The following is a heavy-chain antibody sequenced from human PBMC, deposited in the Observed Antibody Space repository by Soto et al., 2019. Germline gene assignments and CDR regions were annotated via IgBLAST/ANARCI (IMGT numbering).Heavy chain of an antibody. Sequence: GGSLRLSCAASGFTFSSYGMHWVRQAPGKGLEWVAVIWYDGSNKYYADSVKGRFTISRDNSKNTLYLQMNSLRAEGTAVYYCARDIDCSGGSCYSAYFDYWGQGTLVTVSS. V-gene: IGHV3-33*01. CDR3: ARDIDCSGGSCYSAYFDY. D-gene: IGHD2-15*01. CDR1: GFTFSSYG. J-gene: IGHJ4*02. CDR2: IWYDGSNK.